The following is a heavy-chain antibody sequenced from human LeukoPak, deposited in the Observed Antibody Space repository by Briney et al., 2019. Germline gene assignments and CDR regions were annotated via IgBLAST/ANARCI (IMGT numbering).Heavy chain of an antibody. CDR1: GGSFSGYY. CDR2: INHSGST. V-gene: IGHV4-34*01. D-gene: IGHD2-21*02. CDR3: ARDLAYCGGDCYSGWFDP. Sequence: PSETLSLTCAVYGGSFSGYYWSWIRQPPGKGLEWIGEINHSGSTNYNPSLKSRVTISVDTSKNQFSLKLSSVTAADTAVYYCARDLAYCGGDCYSGWFDPWGQGTLVTVTS. J-gene: IGHJ5*02.